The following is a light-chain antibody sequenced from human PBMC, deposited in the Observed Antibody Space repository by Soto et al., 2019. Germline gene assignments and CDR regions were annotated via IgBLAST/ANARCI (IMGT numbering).Light chain of an antibody. CDR1: QSVSNNY. CDR3: HQRSNWPPT. CDR2: DAS. J-gene: IGKJ4*01. V-gene: IGKV3-11*01. Sequence: EIVLTQSPGTLSLSPGERATLYFSASQSVSNNYLAWYQQKPGQAPRLLIYDASNRATGIPARFSGSGSGTDFTLTISSLQPEDFALYYCHQRSNWPPTFGGGTKVDI.